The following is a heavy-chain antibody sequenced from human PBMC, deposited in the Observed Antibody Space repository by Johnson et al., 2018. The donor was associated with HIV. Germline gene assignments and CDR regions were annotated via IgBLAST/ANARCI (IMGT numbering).Heavy chain of an antibody. J-gene: IGHJ3*02. V-gene: IGHV3-30-3*01. D-gene: IGHD6-13*01. CDR1: GFTFSDYY. CDR2: TSSDGGNK. Sequence: QVQLVESGGGLIKPGGSLRLSCAASGFTFSDYYMSWIRQAPGKGLEWVAVTSSDGGNKYYADSVKGRLTISRDNSKNTVYLQMNSLRAEDTAVYYCARDRAAAGTDALDIWGQGTMVTVSS. CDR3: ARDRAAAGTDALDI.